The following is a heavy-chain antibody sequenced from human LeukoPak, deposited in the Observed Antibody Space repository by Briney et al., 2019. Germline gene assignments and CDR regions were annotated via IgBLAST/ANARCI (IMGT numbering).Heavy chain of an antibody. V-gene: IGHV4-38-2*02. D-gene: IGHD2-21*01. CDR1: GYSISSGYY. J-gene: IGHJ5*02. CDR2: IYHSGST. CDR3: VRGSCGVECPGYNWFDP. Sequence: SETLSLTCTVSGYSISSGYYWGWIRQPPGKGLEWIGSIYHSGSTYYNPSLRSRVTISVDTSKNQFSLNLNSVTAADTAVYYCVRGSCGVECPGYNWFDPWGQGALVTVSS.